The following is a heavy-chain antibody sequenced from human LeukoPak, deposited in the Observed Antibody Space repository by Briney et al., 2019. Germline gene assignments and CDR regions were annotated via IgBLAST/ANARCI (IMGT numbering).Heavy chain of an antibody. CDR3: ARHYNFDPGYDFWSGPPNWFDP. J-gene: IGHJ5*02. D-gene: IGHD3-3*01. V-gene: IGHV1-18*01. CDR1: GYTFTSYG. CDR2: ISAYNGNT. Sequence: ASVKVSCKASGYTFTSYGISWVRQAPGQGLEWMGWISAYNGNTNYAQKLQGRVTMTTDTSTSTAYMELRSLRSDDTAVYYCARHYNFDPGYDFWSGPPNWFDPWGQGTLVTVSS.